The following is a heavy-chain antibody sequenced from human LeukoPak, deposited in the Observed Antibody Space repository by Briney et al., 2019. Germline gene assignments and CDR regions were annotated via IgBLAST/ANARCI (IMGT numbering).Heavy chain of an antibody. CDR3: ARLDGYCSGGSCYSVSFVDP. V-gene: IGHV4-39*01. D-gene: IGHD2-15*01. J-gene: IGHJ5*02. CDR2: IYYSEST. CDR1: GGSISSSNYY. Sequence: PSETLSLTCTVSGGSISSSNYYWGWIRQPPGKGLEWIGSIYYSESTYYNPSLKSRVTISVDTSKNQFSLKLSSVTAADTAVYYCARLDGYCSGGSCYSVSFVDPWGQGTLVTVSS.